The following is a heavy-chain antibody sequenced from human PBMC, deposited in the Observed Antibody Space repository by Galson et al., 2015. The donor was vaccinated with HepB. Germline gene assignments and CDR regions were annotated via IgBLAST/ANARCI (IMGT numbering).Heavy chain of an antibody. V-gene: IGHV3-33*08. J-gene: IGHJ4*01. Sequence: SLRLSCAASGFTFSNYVMHWVRQAPGKGLEWVALIWSNGSNRYYSNSVMGRFTISRDNSKNTPYLEMNSLRAEDTAVYYCAREMAIAAPASFDLWGHGTLVTVSS. CDR3: AREMAIAAPASFDL. CDR2: IWSNGSNR. CDR1: GFTFSNYV. D-gene: IGHD6-25*01.